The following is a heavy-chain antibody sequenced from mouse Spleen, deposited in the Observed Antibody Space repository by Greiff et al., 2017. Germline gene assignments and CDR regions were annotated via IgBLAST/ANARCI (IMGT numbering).Heavy chain of an antibody. Sequence: VQLQQPGTELVKPGASVKLSCKASGYTFTTYWMHWVKQRPGQGLEWIGNINPSNGDTHYNEKFKSKATLTVDKSSSTAYMHRSSLTSEDSAVYYGARRITTVVAKGYALDYWGQGTLVTVSA. CDR3: ARRITTVVAKGYALDY. V-gene: IGHV1-53*01. J-gene: IGHJ3*01. CDR2: INPSNGDT. CDR1: GYTFTTYW. D-gene: IGHD1-1*01.